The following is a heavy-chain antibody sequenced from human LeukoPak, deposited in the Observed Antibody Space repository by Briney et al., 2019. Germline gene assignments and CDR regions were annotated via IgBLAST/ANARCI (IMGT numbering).Heavy chain of an antibody. Sequence: KPSGTLSLTCAVSGGSISSSNWWSWVRQPPGKGLEWIGEIYHSGSTNYNPSLKSRVTISVDKSKNQFSLKLSSVTAADTAVYYCAGAYYYGSGKSTGCAFDIWGQGTMVTVSS. CDR3: AGAYYYGSGKSTGCAFDI. D-gene: IGHD3-10*01. CDR1: GGSISSSNW. CDR2: IYHSGST. V-gene: IGHV4-4*02. J-gene: IGHJ3*02.